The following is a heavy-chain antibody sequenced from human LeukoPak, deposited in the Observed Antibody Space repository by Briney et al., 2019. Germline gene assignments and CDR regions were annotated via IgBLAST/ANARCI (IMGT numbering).Heavy chain of an antibody. J-gene: IGHJ6*02. CDR3: AKDSPRYCSSTSCFHGMDV. Sequence: GRALRHSCAASVFTFDDYAMYWVRPALGRGLEWGSDISWNSGSIGYADSVKGRFTISRDNAQNSLYMQMNSLRAEDTALYYCAKDSPRYCSSTSCFHGMDVWGQGTTVTVSS. D-gene: IGHD2-2*01. V-gene: IGHV3-9*01. CDR1: VFTFDDYA. CDR2: ISWNSGSI.